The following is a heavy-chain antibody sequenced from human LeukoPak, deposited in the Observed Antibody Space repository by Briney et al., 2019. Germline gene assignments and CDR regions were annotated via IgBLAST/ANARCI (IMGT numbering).Heavy chain of an antibody. D-gene: IGHD3-3*01. V-gene: IGHV4-61*02. CDR1: GGSISSGSYY. Sequence: PSETLSLTCTVSGGSISSGSYYWSWIRQPAGKGLEWIGRIYTSGSTNYNPSLKSRVTISVDTSKNQFSLKLSSVTAADTAVYYCAREITIFGVVIFDPWGQGTLVTVSS. CDR3: AREITIFGVVIFDP. J-gene: IGHJ5*02. CDR2: IYTSGST.